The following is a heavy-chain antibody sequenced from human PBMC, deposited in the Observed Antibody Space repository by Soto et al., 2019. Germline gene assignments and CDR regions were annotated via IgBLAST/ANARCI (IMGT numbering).Heavy chain of an antibody. V-gene: IGHV4-28*03. D-gene: IGHD1-26*01. CDR3: AREVGDLGTRFDP. J-gene: IGHJ5*02. CDR2: ISYSGIT. CDR1: GYSISSSNW. Sequence: PSETLSLTCAVSGYSISSSNWWGWIRQPPGKELEWIGYISYSGITPYNPSLKSRLFISVDTSKNQFSLKLSSVTAADTAVYYCAREVGDLGTRFDPWGQGTLVTVSS.